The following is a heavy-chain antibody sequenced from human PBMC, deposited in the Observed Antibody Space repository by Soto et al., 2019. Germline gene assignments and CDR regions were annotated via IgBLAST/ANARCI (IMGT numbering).Heavy chain of an antibody. V-gene: IGHV1-69*13. CDR1: GYTFTSYA. CDR3: ARDKGAPLPAARNYYYYGMDV. Sequence: SVKVSCKASGYTFTSYAISWVRQAPGQGLEWMGGIIPIFGTANYAQKFQGRVTITADESTSTAYMELSSLRSEDTAVYYCARDKGAPLPAARNYYYYGMDVWGQGTTVTGSS. J-gene: IGHJ6*02. CDR2: IIPIFGTA. D-gene: IGHD2-2*01.